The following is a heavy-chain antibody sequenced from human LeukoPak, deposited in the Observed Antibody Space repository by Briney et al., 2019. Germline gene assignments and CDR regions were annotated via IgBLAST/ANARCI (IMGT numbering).Heavy chain of an antibody. D-gene: IGHD3-10*01. CDR2: IYYSGST. CDR1: GGSINSYY. CDR3: ARTGFGELLADY. Sequence: SETLSLTCTVSGGSINSYYWSWIRQPPGKGLEWIAYIYYSGSTSYNPSLKSRVTISVDTSKNQFSLKLNSVTAADTAMYYCARTGFGELLADYWGQGTLVTVSS. J-gene: IGHJ4*02. V-gene: IGHV4-59*01.